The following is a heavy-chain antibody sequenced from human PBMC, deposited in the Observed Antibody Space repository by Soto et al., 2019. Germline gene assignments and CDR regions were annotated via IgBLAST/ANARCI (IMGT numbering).Heavy chain of an antibody. CDR2: ISSSSSYI. CDR3: ARDSEWLPEDAFDS. J-gene: IGHJ3*02. D-gene: IGHD3-3*01. Sequence: EVQLVESGGGLVKPGGSLRLSCAASGFTFSSYSMNWVRQAPGKGLEWVSSISSSSSYIYYADSVKGRFSISRDNAKNSVYLQMNILSGEDTAVYYCARDSEWLPEDAFDSWGQGTMVTVSS. CDR1: GFTFSSYS. V-gene: IGHV3-21*01.